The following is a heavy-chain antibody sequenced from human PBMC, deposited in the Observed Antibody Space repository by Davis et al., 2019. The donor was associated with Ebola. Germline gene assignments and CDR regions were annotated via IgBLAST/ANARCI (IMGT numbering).Heavy chain of an antibody. Sequence: PSETLSLTCAVYGGSFSGYYWSWIRQPPGKGLEWIGYIYYSGSTNYNPSLKSRVTISVDTSKNQFSLKLSSVTAADTAVYYCAKTERYCSGGSCSYYYYYGMDVWGQGTTVTVSS. V-gene: IGHV4-59*01. CDR3: AKTERYCSGGSCSYYYYYGMDV. CDR1: GGSFSGYY. D-gene: IGHD2-15*01. CDR2: IYYSGST. J-gene: IGHJ6*02.